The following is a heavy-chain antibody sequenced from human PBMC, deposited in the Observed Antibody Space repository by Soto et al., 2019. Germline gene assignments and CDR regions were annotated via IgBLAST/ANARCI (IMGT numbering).Heavy chain of an antibody. D-gene: IGHD3-22*01. CDR1: GFTFSSYS. Sequence: GGSLRLSRAASGFTFSSYSMNWVRQAPGKGLEWVSSISSSSSYIYYADSVKGRFTISRDNAKNSLYLQMNSLRAEDTAVYYCARGGYYDSSGYPNWGQGTLVTVSS. CDR2: ISSSSSYI. J-gene: IGHJ4*02. CDR3: ARGGYYDSSGYPN. V-gene: IGHV3-21*01.